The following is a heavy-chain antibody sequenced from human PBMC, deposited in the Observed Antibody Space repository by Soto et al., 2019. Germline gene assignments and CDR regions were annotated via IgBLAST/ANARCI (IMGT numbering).Heavy chain of an antibody. D-gene: IGHD3-9*01. CDR2: ISSSSSYI. CDR1: GFTFSSYS. V-gene: IGHV3-21*01. CDR3: ARDKGGTHYF. Sequence: EVQLVESGGGRVKPGGSLRLACAASGFTFSSYSMNWVRQSPGKGLELVSSISSSSSYIYDADSVKGRFTISRDNAKNSLYLQMNSLRAEDTAVYYCARDKGGTHYFWSQGTLVTVSS. J-gene: IGHJ4*02.